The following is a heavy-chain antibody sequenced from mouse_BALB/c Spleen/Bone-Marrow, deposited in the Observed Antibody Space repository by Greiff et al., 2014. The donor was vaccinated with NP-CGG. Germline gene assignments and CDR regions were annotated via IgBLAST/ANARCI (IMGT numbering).Heavy chain of an antibody. D-gene: IGHD2-4*01. J-gene: IGHJ2*01. CDR3: NARGDYDFDYFDY. Sequence: EVMLVESGAELVRSGASVKLSCTASGFNIKDYYMHWVKQRPEQGLEWIRWIDPENGDTEYAPKFQGKATMTADTSSNTAYLQLSSLTSEDTAVYYCNARGDYDFDYFDYWGQGTTLTVSS. CDR1: GFNIKDYY. V-gene: IGHV14-4*02. CDR2: IDPENGDT.